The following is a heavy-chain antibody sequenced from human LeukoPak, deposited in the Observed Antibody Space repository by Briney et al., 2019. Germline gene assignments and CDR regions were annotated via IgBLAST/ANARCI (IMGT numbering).Heavy chain of an antibody. CDR1: GYTFTSYA. Sequence: ASVKVSCKASGYTFTSYAMHWVRQAPGQRLEWMGWINAGNGNTKYSQKFQGRVTITRDTSASTAYMELSSLRSEDTAVYYCARGSNYINPPNYWGQGTLVIVSS. V-gene: IGHV1-3*01. CDR2: INAGNGNT. CDR3: ARGSNYINPPNY. D-gene: IGHD4-11*01. J-gene: IGHJ4*02.